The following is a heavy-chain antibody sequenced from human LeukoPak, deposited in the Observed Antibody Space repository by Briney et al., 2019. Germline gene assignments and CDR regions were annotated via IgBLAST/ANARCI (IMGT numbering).Heavy chain of an antibody. CDR2: IRSRANGYAA. V-gene: IGHV3-73*01. Sequence: AGGSLKLSCAASGLIFSDYVIHWVRQASGKGLEWVGRIRSRANGYAAVYGASVKGRFTISRDDSKETAYLQMSSLKTDDTAVYYCTSIALDGSGFDYWGQGTLVTVCS. CDR3: TSIALDGSGFDY. D-gene: IGHD2-8*01. J-gene: IGHJ4*02. CDR1: GLIFSDYV.